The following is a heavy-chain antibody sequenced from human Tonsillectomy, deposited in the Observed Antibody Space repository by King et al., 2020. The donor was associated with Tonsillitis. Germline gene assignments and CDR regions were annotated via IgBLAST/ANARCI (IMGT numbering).Heavy chain of an antibody. J-gene: IGHJ4*02. CDR2: IRYDGSNK. D-gene: IGHD1-26*01. Sequence: VQLVESGGGVVQPGGSLRLSCAASGFTFSSYGMHWVRQAPGKGLEWVAFIRYDGSNKYYADSVKGRFTISRDNSKNTLYLQMNSLRAEDTAVYYCAKGEYSGSYYSVRPFGYWGQGTLVTVSS. V-gene: IGHV3-30*02. CDR3: AKGEYSGSYYSVRPFGY. CDR1: GFTFSSYG.